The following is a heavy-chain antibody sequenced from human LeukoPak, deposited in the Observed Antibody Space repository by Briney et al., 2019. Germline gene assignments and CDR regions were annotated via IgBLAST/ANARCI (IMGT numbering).Heavy chain of an antibody. CDR3: ARGHSYGFTYHYYYMDV. V-gene: IGHV4-39*07. D-gene: IGHD5-18*01. Sequence: SETLSLTCTVSGGSISSSSYYWGWIRQPPGKGLEWIGSIYYSGSTYYNPSLKSRVTISVDTSKNQFSLKLSSVTAADTAVYYCARGHSYGFTYHYYYMDVWGKGTTVTVSS. J-gene: IGHJ6*03. CDR2: IYYSGST. CDR1: GGSISSSSYY.